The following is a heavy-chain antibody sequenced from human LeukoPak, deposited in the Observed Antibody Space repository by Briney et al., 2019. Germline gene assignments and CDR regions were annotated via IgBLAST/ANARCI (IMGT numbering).Heavy chain of an antibody. V-gene: IGHV4-59*08. CDR1: GDSISSYY. D-gene: IGHD3-10*01. CDR3: ARHGIWFGDTNRWFDP. CDR2: IYYSGST. J-gene: IGHJ5*02. Sequence: RPSETLSLTCTVSGDSISSYYWSWIRQPPGKGLEWIGYIYYSGSTNYNPSLTSRVTISVDTSKNQFSLRLTSVTAADTAVYFCARHGIWFGDTNRWFDPWGQGTLVTVSS.